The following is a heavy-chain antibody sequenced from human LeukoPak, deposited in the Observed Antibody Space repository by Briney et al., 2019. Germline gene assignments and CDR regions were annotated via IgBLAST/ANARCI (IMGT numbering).Heavy chain of an antibody. Sequence: PGGSLRLSCAASGFTFSSYWMSWVRQAPGKGLEWVSVIYSGGSTYYADSVKGRFTISRDNSKNTLYLQMNSLRAEDTAVYYCARWTKWEVDAFDIWGQGTMVTVSS. J-gene: IGHJ3*02. CDR2: IYSGGST. V-gene: IGHV3-53*01. CDR3: ARWTKWEVDAFDI. CDR1: GFTFSSYW. D-gene: IGHD1-26*01.